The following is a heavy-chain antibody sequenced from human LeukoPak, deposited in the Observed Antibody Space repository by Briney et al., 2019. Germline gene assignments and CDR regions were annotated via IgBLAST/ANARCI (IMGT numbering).Heavy chain of an antibody. CDR1: GGSISSYY. Sequence: SETLSLTCTVSGGSISSYYSSWIRQPPGKGREWIVYISSRRSPNYPPALKSRPTISLDTSKNQFSLKLGSVTAADTAVYYCARDTGYSRPGFAPWGQGTLVTVSS. CDR3: ARDTGYSRPGFAP. CDR2: ISSRRSP. J-gene: IGHJ5*02. D-gene: IGHD6-13*01. V-gene: IGHV4-59*01.